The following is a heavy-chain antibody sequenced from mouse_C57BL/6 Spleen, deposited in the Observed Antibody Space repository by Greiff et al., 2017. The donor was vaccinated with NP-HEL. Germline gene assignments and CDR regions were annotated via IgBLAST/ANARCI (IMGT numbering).Heavy chain of an antibody. D-gene: IGHD2-3*01. CDR3: ANDGYPGAY. Sequence: DVKLQESGPGLVKPSQSLSLTCSVTGYSITSGYYWNWIRQFPGNKLEWMGYISYDGSNNYNPSLKNRISITRDTSKNQFFLKLNSVTTEDTATYYCANDGYPGAYWGQGTLVTVSA. CDR1: GYSITSGYY. CDR2: ISYDGSN. V-gene: IGHV3-6*01. J-gene: IGHJ3*01.